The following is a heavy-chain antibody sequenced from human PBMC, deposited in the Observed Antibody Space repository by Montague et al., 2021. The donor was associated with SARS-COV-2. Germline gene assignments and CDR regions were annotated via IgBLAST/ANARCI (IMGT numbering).Heavy chain of an antibody. CDR3: ARDRGVQYQLQMPFYFDY. J-gene: IGHJ4*02. D-gene: IGHD2-2*01. CDR1: GGSFSDYY. Sequence: SETLSLTCAVYGGSFSDYYWSWIRQPPGKGLEWIGEIYHSGSTNYNPSLKSRVTISVDTSKNQFSLRLSSVTAADTAVYYCARDRGVQYQLQMPFYFDYWGQGTLVTVSS. CDR2: IYHSGST. V-gene: IGHV4-34*01.